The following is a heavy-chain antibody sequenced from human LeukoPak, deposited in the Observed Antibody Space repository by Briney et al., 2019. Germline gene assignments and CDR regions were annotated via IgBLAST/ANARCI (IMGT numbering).Heavy chain of an antibody. J-gene: IGHJ4*02. D-gene: IGHD6-13*01. Sequence: GESLKISCKGSGYSFTSYWISWVRQMPGKGLEWMGRIDPSDSYTNYSPSFQGHVTISADKSISTAYLQWSSLKASDTAMYYCASLGRYSSSWYVYWGQGTLVTVSS. CDR2: IDPSDSYT. CDR3: ASLGRYSSSWYVY. V-gene: IGHV5-10-1*01. CDR1: GYSFTSYW.